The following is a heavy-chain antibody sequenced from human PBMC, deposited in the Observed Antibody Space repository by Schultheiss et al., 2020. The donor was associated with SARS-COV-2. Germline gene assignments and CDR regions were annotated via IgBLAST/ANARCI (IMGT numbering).Heavy chain of an antibody. CDR3: TRDWRFGASYMDV. J-gene: IGHJ6*03. CDR2: ISWNSGSI. Sequence: GGSLRLSCAASGFTFDDYAMHWVRQAPGKGLEWVSGISWNSGSIGYADSVKGRFTISRDNAKNSLYLQMNSLRAEDTALYYCTRDWRFGASYMDVWGKGITVTVSS. CDR1: GFTFDDYA. V-gene: IGHV3-9*01. D-gene: IGHD3-10*01.